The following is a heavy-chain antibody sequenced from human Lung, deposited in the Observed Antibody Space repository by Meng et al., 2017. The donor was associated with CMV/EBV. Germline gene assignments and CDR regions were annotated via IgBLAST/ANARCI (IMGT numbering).Heavy chain of an antibody. Sequence: ESLKISXAASGFTVSSNYMSWVRQAPGKGLEWVSVIYSGGSTYYADSVKGRFTISRDNSENTLYLQMNSLRAEDTAVYYCARNNCSSTSCYSLYYYGMDVCGQGTTVTVSS. J-gene: IGHJ6*01. CDR2: IYSGGST. D-gene: IGHD2-2*01. CDR3: ARNNCSSTSCYSLYYYGMDV. V-gene: IGHV3-53*01. CDR1: GFTVSSNY.